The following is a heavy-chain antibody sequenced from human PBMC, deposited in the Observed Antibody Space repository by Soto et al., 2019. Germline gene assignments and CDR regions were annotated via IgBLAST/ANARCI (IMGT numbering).Heavy chain of an antibody. V-gene: IGHV3-48*02. J-gene: IGHJ4*02. Sequence: GGSLRLSCAASGFTFSSYSMNWVRQAPGKGLEWVSYISSSSSTIYYADSVKGRFTISRDNAKNSLYLQMNSLRDEDTAVYYCARGLYYYDSSGYWGYWGQGTPVTVSS. CDR2: ISSSSSTI. D-gene: IGHD3-22*01. CDR3: ARGLYYYDSSGYWGY. CDR1: GFTFSSYS.